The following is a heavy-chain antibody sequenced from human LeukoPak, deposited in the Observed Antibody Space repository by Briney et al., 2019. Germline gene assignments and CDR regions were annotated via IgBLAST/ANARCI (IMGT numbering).Heavy chain of an antibody. CDR3: AAYYGPGSYPLYFQH. D-gene: IGHD3-10*01. CDR2: ISHSGST. V-gene: IGHV4-59*12. J-gene: IGHJ1*01. CDR1: GGPISSYY. Sequence: SETLSLTCSVSGGPISSYYWNWIRQTPGKGLERIGYISHSGSTNSNPSLKNRVTISIDTSTSQFSLKLSSVTAPDTAVYYCAAYYGPGSYPLYFQHWGQGTLVTVSS.